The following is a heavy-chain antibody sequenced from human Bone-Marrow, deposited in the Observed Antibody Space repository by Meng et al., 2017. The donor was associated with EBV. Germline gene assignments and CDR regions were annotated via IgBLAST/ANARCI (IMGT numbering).Heavy chain of an antibody. CDR2: IYWDDET. J-gene: IGHJ4*02. Sequence: QISLKESGPTMINPTQTLTVPCTFTGFSLRTSGMGVAWIRQPPGKALEWLALIYWDDETRYSPALKNRRTVTKDSSKNQVVFRMANLDPADTATYYCAHRRSDSGWFGYWGQGTLVTVSS. D-gene: IGHD6-19*01. V-gene: IGHV2-5*02. CDR3: AHRRSDSGWFGY. CDR1: GFSLRTSGMG.